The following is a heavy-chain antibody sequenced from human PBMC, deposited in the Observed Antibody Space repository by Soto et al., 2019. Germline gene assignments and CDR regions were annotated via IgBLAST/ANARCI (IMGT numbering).Heavy chain of an antibody. CDR1: GFTFSSYS. V-gene: IGHV3-21*01. D-gene: IGHD1-1*01. J-gene: IGHJ4*02. Sequence: GGSLRLSCAASGFTFSSYSMNWVRQAPGKGLEWVSSISSSSSYIYYADSVKGRFTISRDNAKNSLYLQMNSPRAEDTAVYYCARVTALETGFDYWGQGTLVTVSS. CDR3: ARVTALETGFDY. CDR2: ISSSSSYI.